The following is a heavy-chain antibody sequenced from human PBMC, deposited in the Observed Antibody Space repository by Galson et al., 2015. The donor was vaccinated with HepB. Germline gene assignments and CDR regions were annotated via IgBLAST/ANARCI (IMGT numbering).Heavy chain of an antibody. D-gene: IGHD4-17*01. CDR3: ARDIGDYSGWFDP. Sequence: SLRLSCAASGFTFSDYYMSWIRQAPGKGLEWVSYISSSGSTIYYADSVRGRFTISRDNAKNSPYLQMNSLRAEDTAVYYCARDIGDYSGWFDPWGQGTLVTVSS. CDR1: GFTFSDYY. CDR2: ISSSGSTI. V-gene: IGHV3-11*01. J-gene: IGHJ5*02.